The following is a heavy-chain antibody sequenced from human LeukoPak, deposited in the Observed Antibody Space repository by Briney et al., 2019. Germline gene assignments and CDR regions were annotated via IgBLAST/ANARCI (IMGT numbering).Heavy chain of an antibody. V-gene: IGHV3-9*01. CDR3: AKEDI. CDR2: ISWNSGSI. CDR1: GFTFDDYA. J-gene: IGHJ3*02. Sequence: GGSLRLSCAASGFTFDDYAMHWVRQAPGKGLEWVSGISWNSGSIGHADSVKGRFTISRDDAKNSLYLQMNSLRAEDTALYYCAKEDIWGQGTMVTVSS.